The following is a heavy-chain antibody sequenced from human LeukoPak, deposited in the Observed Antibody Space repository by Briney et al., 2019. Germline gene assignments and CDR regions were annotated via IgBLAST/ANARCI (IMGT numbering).Heavy chain of an antibody. J-gene: IGHJ6*02. Sequence: GGSLRLSCAASGFTFSSYGMHWVRQAPGKGLEWVAVISYDGSNKYYADSVKGRFTISRDNSKNTLYLQMNSLRAEDTAVYYCAKDVISVDGAMGYYYYYYGMDVWGQGTTVTVSS. CDR2: ISYDGSNK. D-gene: IGHD4/OR15-4a*01. V-gene: IGHV3-30*18. CDR1: GFTFSSYG. CDR3: AKDVISVDGAMGYYYYYYGMDV.